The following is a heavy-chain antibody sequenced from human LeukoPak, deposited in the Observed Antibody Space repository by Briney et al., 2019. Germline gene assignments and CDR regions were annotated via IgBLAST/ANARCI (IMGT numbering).Heavy chain of an antibody. CDR2: INYSGSYI. D-gene: IGHD3-3*01. J-gene: IGHJ6*02. CDR3: AKDLTWSGQYGMDV. Sequence: GGSLRLSCAASGFTFSSYSMNWVRQAPGKGLEWVSSINYSGSYIVYADSVKGRFTISRDNSKNTLYLQMNSLRAEDTAVYYCAKDLTWSGQYGMDVWGQGTTVTVSS. V-gene: IGHV3-21*04. CDR1: GFTFSSYS.